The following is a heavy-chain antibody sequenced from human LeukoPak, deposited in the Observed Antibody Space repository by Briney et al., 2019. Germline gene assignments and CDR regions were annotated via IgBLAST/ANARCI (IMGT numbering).Heavy chain of an antibody. D-gene: IGHD6-13*01. CDR2: IYTSGST. Sequence: SETLSLTCTVSGGSISSYYWSWIRQPAGKGLEWIGRIYTSGSTNYNPSLKSRVTMSVDTSKNQFSLKLSSVTAADTTVYYCARDALEQQLVLGVYWFDPWGQGTLVTVSS. J-gene: IGHJ5*02. CDR3: ARDALEQQLVLGVYWFDP. V-gene: IGHV4-4*07. CDR1: GGSISSYY.